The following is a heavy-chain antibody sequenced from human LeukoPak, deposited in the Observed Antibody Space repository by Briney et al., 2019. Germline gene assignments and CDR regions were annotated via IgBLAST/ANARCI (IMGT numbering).Heavy chain of an antibody. CDR3: ARMQQWLPDY. V-gene: IGHV3-48*03. D-gene: IGHD6-19*01. J-gene: IGHJ4*02. CDR1: GFTFSSYE. Sequence: PGGSLRLSCAASGFTFSSYEMNWVRQAPGKGLEWVSYLSSSGSTIYYADSVKGRFTISRDNAKNSLYLQMNSLRAEDTAVYYCARMQQWLPDYWGQGTLVTVSS. CDR2: LSSSGSTI.